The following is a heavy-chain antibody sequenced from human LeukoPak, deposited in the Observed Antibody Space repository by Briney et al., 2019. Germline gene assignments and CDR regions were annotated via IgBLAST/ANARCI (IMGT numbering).Heavy chain of an antibody. CDR2: ISPSAYST. Sequence: GGSLRLSCAASEFIFSDHYMTWIRQSPGKGLEWISYISPSAYSTYYADSVKGRFSISRDNAKNSLYLQMNSLRVEDTAIYYCARGKRRFDIWGQGTLVTVSS. V-gene: IGHV3-11*01. J-gene: IGHJ4*02. CDR1: EFIFSDHY. CDR3: ARGKRRFDI.